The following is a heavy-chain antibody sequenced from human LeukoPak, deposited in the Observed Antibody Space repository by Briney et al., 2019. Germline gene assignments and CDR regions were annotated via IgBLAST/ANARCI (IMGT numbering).Heavy chain of an antibody. Sequence: SQTLSHTCAISGDSVSSNSAAWNWIRQSPSRGLEWLGRTYYRSKWYNDYAVSVKSRITINPDTSKNQFSLQLNSVTPEDTAVYYCARGRGYSGYDDYYYYYMDVWGKGTTVTVSS. CDR2: TYYRSKWYN. CDR1: GDSVSSNSAA. V-gene: IGHV6-1*01. D-gene: IGHD5-12*01. J-gene: IGHJ6*03. CDR3: ARGRGYSGYDDYYYYYMDV.